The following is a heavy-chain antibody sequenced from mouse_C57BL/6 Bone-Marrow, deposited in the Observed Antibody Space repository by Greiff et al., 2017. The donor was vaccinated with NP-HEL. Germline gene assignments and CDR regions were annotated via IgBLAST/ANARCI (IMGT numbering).Heavy chain of an antibody. D-gene: IGHD3-2*02. J-gene: IGHJ3*01. CDR3: TTDSSGSFAY. CDR1: GFNITDYY. V-gene: IGHV14-1*01. CDR2: IDPEAGDT. Sequence: VQLQQSGAELVRPGASVKLSCTASGFNITDYYMHWVKQSPEQGLEWIGRIDPEAGDTAYASKFQGKATMTADTSSNTAYLQLSSLTSEDTAVYYCTTDSSGSFAYWGQGTLVTVSA.